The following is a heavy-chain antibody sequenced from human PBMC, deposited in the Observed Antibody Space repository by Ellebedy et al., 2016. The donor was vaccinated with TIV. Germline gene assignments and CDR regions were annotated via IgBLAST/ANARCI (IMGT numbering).Heavy chain of an antibody. Sequence: MPSETLSLTCTVSGGSISRGGYYWSWIRQHPGKGLEWIGYIYYSGSTYYNPSLKSRVTISVDTSKNQFSLNLKLSSVTAADTAIYYCAMTLAFYDILTGYVPNWFDPWGQGTLVTVSS. D-gene: IGHD3-9*01. CDR2: IYYSGST. V-gene: IGHV4-31*03. J-gene: IGHJ5*02. CDR1: GGSISRGGYY. CDR3: AMTLAFYDILTGYVPNWFDP.